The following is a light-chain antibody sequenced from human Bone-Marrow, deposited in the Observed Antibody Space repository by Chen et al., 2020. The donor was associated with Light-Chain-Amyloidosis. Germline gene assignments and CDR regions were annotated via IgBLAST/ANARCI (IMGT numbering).Light chain of an antibody. CDR3: QSADSSGTYEVI. J-gene: IGLJ2*01. CDR1: DLPTEY. Sequence: SYELTQQPSVSVSPGQTARITCSGDDLPTEYAYWYQQKPGQAPALVIPRDTERPSGISERFAGSNSGTTATLPISGVLAEDEADYHCQSADSSGTYEVILGGGTKLTVL. CDR2: RDT. V-gene: IGLV3-25*03.